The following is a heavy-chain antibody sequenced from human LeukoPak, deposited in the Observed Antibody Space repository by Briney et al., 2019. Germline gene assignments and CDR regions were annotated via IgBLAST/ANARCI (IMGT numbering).Heavy chain of an antibody. D-gene: IGHD3-10*01. J-gene: IGHJ6*03. Sequence: GGSLRLSCAASGFTFSSYEMNWVRQAPGKGLEWVSYISSSGSTIYYADSVKGRFTISRDNAKNSLYLQMNSLRAEDTAVYYCARAGRYVVRGVDGNMDVWGKGTRSPSP. V-gene: IGHV3-48*03. CDR3: ARAGRYVVRGVDGNMDV. CDR2: ISSSGSTI. CDR1: GFTFSSYE.